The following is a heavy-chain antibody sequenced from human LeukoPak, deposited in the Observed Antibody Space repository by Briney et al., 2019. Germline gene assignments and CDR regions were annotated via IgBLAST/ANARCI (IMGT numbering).Heavy chain of an antibody. V-gene: IGHV1-46*01. Sequence: GASVKVSCKASGYTFTNYYLHWVRQAPGQGLEWVGIINPGDASTSYAQKFQGRVTMTRDTSTSTVYMDLSSLRSEDTAMYYCARVHCSGGSCYGEVFDYWGQGTLVTVSS. CDR3: ARVHCSGGSCYGEVFDY. J-gene: IGHJ4*02. CDR1: GYTFTNYY. CDR2: INPGDAST. D-gene: IGHD2-15*01.